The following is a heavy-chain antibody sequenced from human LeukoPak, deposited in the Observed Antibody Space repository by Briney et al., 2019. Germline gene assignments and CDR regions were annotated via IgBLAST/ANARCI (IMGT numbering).Heavy chain of an antibody. CDR1: GFPFSNYA. D-gene: IGHD1-1*01. CDR2: VSANGGST. Sequence: EAGGSLRLSCAASGFPFSNYAINWVRHAPGKGLEWVSGVSANGGSTYYADSVKGRFSISRDNSKNTVYLQMTGLRAEDTAIYYCAKPRAMTTGVGRYFDLWGRGTLVTVSS. V-gene: IGHV3-23*01. J-gene: IGHJ2*01. CDR3: AKPRAMTTGVGRYFDL.